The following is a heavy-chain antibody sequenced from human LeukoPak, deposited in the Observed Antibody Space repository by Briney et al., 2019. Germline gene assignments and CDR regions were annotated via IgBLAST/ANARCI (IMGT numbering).Heavy chain of an antibody. J-gene: IGHJ4*02. V-gene: IGHV3-74*01. CDR1: GFSFSNFW. Sequence: GGSLRLSCAASGFSFSNFWMHRVRQVPGMGLVWVSQINPDGTAALYADSVKGRFTISRDNAKSTLYLEMSTLRADDTAVYYCAKGSNFAFDNWGQGILVTVSS. CDR3: AKGSNFAFDN. D-gene: IGHD1-1*01. CDR2: INPDGTAA.